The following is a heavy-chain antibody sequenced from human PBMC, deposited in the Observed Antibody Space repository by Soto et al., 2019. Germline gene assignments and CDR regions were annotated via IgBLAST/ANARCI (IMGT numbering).Heavy chain of an antibody. V-gene: IGHV5-51*01. J-gene: IGHJ6*02. CDR2: IYPGDSET. D-gene: IGHD2-15*01. CDR3: ARRCSGGTCQSSHYFYGMDV. CDR1: GYRFTNYW. Sequence: RGESLKISCKGSGYRFTNYWIAWVRQMPGKGLEWMGIIYPGDSETKYSPSFQGQVTISADKSIGTAYLQWNRLKASDTAMYYCARRCSGGTCQSSHYFYGMDVWGQGTTLTVSS.